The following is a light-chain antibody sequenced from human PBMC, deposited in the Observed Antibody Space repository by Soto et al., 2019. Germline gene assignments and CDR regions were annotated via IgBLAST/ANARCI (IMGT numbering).Light chain of an antibody. CDR1: SAHINNI. V-gene: IGLV4-60*03. J-gene: IGLJ2*01. CDR2: LEGGGSY. CDR3: ATCDSNIHRP. Sequence: QLVLTQPSSASASLGSSVTLTCTLNSAHINNIIACHQQQPGKAARYLMKLEGGGSYTKGSGVPDPFAGYSSGAARHLTICIRPAEEEAYYYCATCDSNIHRPFGGGTKLTVL.